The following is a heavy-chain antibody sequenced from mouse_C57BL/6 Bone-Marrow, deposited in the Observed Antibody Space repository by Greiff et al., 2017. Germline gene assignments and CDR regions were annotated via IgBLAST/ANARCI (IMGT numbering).Heavy chain of an antibody. D-gene: IGHD1-2*01. J-gene: IGHJ2*01. CDR3: ARSGYPVPFDY. CDR2: IYPGGGYT. CDR1: GYTFTNYW. V-gene: IGHV1-63*01. Sequence: VQRVESGAELVRPGTSVKMSCKASGYTFTNYWIGWAKQRPGHGLEWIGDIYPGGGYTNYNEKFKGKATLTADKSSSTAYMQFSSLTSEDSAIYYCARSGYPVPFDYWGQGTTLTVSS.